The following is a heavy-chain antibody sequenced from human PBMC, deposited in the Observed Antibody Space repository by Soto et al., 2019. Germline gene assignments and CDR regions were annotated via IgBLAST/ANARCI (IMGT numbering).Heavy chain of an antibody. J-gene: IGHJ6*02. Sequence: LRLSCAASGFTFSSYSMNWVRQAPGKGLEWVSYISSSSSTIYYADSVKGRFTISRDNAKNSLYLQMNSLRDEDTAVYYCARDKPNLYSSGWDSYYGMDVWGQGTTVTVSS. CDR3: ARDKPNLYSSGWDSYYGMDV. V-gene: IGHV3-48*02. D-gene: IGHD6-19*01. CDR1: GFTFSSYS. CDR2: ISSSSSTI.